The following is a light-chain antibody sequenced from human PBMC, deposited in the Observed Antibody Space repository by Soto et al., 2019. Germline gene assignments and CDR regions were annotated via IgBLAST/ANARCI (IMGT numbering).Light chain of an antibody. Sequence: QPVLTQPPSASGTPGQRVTISCSGSSSNIGSNYVYWYQQLPGTAPKLLIYRNNQRPSGVPDRFSGSKSGTSASLAISGLRSEDEADYYCSSYTSSNTQVFGGGTKLTVL. CDR2: RNN. CDR1: SSNIGSNY. V-gene: IGLV1-47*01. CDR3: SSYTSSNTQV. J-gene: IGLJ2*01.